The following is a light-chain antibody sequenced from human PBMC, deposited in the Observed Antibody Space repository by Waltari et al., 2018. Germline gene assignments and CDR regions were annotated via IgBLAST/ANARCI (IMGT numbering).Light chain of an antibody. CDR1: GSAVGASDS. V-gene: IGLV2-14*03. J-gene: IGLJ2*01. Sequence: QSALTQPASVSGSPGQSLTLPCSGVGSAVGASDSVSWHQHHPGKAPHVIIYDVTKRPSGVSDRFSASKSANTASLTISRLQPEDEADYYCSSQTLDSLVLFGGGTRLTVL. CDR2: DVT. CDR3: SSQTLDSLVL.